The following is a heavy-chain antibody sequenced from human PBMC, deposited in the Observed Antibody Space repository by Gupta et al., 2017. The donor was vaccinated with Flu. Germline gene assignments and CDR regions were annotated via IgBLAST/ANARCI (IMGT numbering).Heavy chain of an antibody. J-gene: IGHJ6*02. D-gene: IGHD2-2*01. V-gene: IGHV1-24*01. CDR3: ATDRKYQLLLSPWDYYGMDV. CDR2: FDPEDGET. Sequence: VRQAPGKGLEWMGGFDPEDGETIYAQKFQGRVTMTEDTSTDTAYMELSSLRSEDTAVYYCATDRKYQLLLSPWDYYGMDVWGQGTTVTVSS.